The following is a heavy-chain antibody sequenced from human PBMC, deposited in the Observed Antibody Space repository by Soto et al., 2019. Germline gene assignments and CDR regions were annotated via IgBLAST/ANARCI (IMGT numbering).Heavy chain of an antibody. CDR2: INHSGST. CDR3: YGGYYGSGSYRYFADY. CDR1: GGSFSGYY. V-gene: IGHV4-34*01. D-gene: IGHD3-10*01. J-gene: IGHJ4*02. Sequence: SETLSLTCAVYGGSFSGYYWSWIRQPPGKGLEWIGEINHSGSTNYNPSLKSRVTISVDTSKNQFSLKLSSVTAADTAVYYCYGGYYGSGSYRYFADYWGQGTLGTVSS.